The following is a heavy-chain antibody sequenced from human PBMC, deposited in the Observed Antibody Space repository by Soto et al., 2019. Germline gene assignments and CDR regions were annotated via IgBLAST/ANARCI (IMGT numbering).Heavy chain of an antibody. J-gene: IGHJ4*02. D-gene: IGHD3-22*01. V-gene: IGHV3-7*03. Sequence: HLGGSLRLSCAASGFTFSSYWMSWVRQAPGKGLEWVANIKQDGSEKYYVDSVKGRFTISRDNAKNSLYLQMNSLRAEDTAVYYCARTRYYYDSSGYSAFDYWGQGTLVTVSS. CDR1: GFTFSSYW. CDR3: ARTRYYYDSSGYSAFDY. CDR2: IKQDGSEK.